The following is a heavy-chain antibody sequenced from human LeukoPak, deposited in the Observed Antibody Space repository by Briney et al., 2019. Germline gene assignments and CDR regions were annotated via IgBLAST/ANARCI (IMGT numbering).Heavy chain of an antibody. CDR3: ARAGIVVVVAASYYFDY. D-gene: IGHD2-15*01. CDR1: GYTFSGSY. J-gene: IGHJ4*02. CDR2: INPSGGST. V-gene: IGHV1-46*01. Sequence: SVKVSCKTSGYTFSGSYIHWVRQAPGQGLEWMGIINPSGGSTSYAQKFQGRVTMTRDMSTSTVYMELSSLRSEDTAVYYCARAGIVVVVAASYYFDYWGQGTLVTVSS.